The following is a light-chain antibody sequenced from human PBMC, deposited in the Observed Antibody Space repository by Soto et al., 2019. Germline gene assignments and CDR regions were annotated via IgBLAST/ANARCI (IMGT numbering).Light chain of an antibody. J-gene: IGKJ4*02. Sequence: DVVISQFLSTHSADVAHKVPLTCPSSQSVSGWLAWYQQKPGEAPKLLIYDASALPRGVPSRFSGSGSGTKFTLTIASLQTDDFATYSCKQYETFAGTFGTGPKVDIK. V-gene: IGKV1-5*01. CDR3: KQYETFAGT. CDR1: QSVSGW. CDR2: DAS.